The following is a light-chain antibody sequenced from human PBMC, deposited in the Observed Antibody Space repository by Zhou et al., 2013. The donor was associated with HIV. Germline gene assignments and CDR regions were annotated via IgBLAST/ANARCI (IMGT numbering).Light chain of an antibody. CDR2: DVN. Sequence: QSALTQPASVSGSPGQSITISCSGTNRDVAIYNYVSWYQQHPGKAPKLILYDVNKRPSGVSARFSGSKSGNTASLAISGLRAEDEAHYYCSSYTTSNSWIFGGGTELTVL. CDR3: SSYTTSNSWI. J-gene: IGLJ2*01. V-gene: IGLV2-14*03. CDR1: NRDVAIYNY.